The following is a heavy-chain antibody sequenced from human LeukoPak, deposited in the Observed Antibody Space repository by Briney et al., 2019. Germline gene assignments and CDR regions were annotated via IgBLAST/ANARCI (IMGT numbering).Heavy chain of an antibody. Sequence: SETLSLTCTVSGGSISSSSYYWGWIRQPPGKGLEWIGSVYYSGSTYYNPSLKSRVTISVDTSKNQFSLKLSSVTAADTAVYYCARRPEYYYGSGSYSEYYFDYWGQGTLVTVSS. V-gene: IGHV4-39*01. CDR1: GGSISSSSYY. J-gene: IGHJ4*02. CDR2: VYYSGST. D-gene: IGHD3-10*01. CDR3: ARRPEYYYGSGSYSEYYFDY.